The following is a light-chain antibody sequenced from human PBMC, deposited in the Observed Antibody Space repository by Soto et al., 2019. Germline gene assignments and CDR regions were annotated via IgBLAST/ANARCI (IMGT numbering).Light chain of an antibody. CDR3: QQSYSTLSWT. J-gene: IGKJ1*01. CDR1: QSISSW. Sequence: DIQLTQSPSTLSASVGDRVTITCRASQSISSWLACYQQKPGKAPKLMIYDASSLESGVPSRFSGSGSGTDFTLTISSLQPEDFANYYCQQSYSTLSWTFGQGTKVDIK. CDR2: DAS. V-gene: IGKV1-5*01.